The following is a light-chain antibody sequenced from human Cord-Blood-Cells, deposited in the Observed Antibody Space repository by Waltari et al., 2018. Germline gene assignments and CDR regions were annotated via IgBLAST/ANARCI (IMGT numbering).Light chain of an antibody. CDR3: SSYTSSSTLV. J-gene: IGLJ1*01. CDR2: DVS. CDR1: SSDVGGYNY. Sequence: QSALTQPASVSGSPGQSITISCTGTSSDVGGYNYVSWYQQHPGKAPKLMIYDVSNRPSGVSKRVSGSKSGNTASLTISGLHAEDEADYYCSSYTSSSTLVFGTGTKVTVL. V-gene: IGLV2-14*01.